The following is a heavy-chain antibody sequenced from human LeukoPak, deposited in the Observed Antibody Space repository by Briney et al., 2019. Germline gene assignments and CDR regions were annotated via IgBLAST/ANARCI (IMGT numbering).Heavy chain of an antibody. V-gene: IGHV4-59*05. Sequence: SGTLSLTCTVSGGSISGYYWSWIRQPPGKGLEWIGSIYYTGSTYYTPSLRSRVTISVDTSKNQFALKLTSVTAADTAVYYCAQSLGSRRWIGNGFDSWGQGTLVTASS. CDR2: IYYTGST. CDR3: AQSLGSRRWIGNGFDS. J-gene: IGHJ5*01. D-gene: IGHD2-2*01. CDR1: GGSISGYY.